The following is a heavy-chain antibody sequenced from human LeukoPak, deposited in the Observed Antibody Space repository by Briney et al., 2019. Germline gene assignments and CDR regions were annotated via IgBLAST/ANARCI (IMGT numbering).Heavy chain of an antibody. CDR3: AKDTAVQFLEPAF. V-gene: IGHV3-33*06. J-gene: IGHJ4*02. Sequence: GGSLRLSCAASGFTFNTHGMHWVRQAPGKGLEWVAAIWFDGSVKHYSDAVKGRFTISRDNSLNTLYLQLNSLRVEDTAIYYCAKDTAVQFLEPAFWGQGTLVTVSS. CDR2: IWFDGSVK. CDR1: GFTFNTHG. D-gene: IGHD3-3*01.